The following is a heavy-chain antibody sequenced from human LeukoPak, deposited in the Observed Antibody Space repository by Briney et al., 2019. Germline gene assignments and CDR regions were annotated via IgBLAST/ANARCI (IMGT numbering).Heavy chain of an antibody. D-gene: IGHD3-22*01. CDR3: ARVPTYYDSSGYFPRYYYYMDV. CDR2: ISSSGSTI. V-gene: IGHV3-48*03. Sequence: GGSLRLSCAASGFTFSSYEMNWVRQAPGKGLEWVSYISSSGSTIYYADSVKGRFTISRDNAKNSLYLQMNSLRAEDTAVYYCARVPTYYDSSGYFPRYYYYMDVWGKGTTVTVSS. CDR1: GFTFSSYE. J-gene: IGHJ6*03.